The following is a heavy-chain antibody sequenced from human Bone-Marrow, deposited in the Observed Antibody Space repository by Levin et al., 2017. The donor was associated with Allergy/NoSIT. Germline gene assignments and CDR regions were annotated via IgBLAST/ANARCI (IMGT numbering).Heavy chain of an antibody. CDR2: ISYMGST. J-gene: IGHJ4*02. V-gene: IGHV4-31*03. Sequence: LSQTLSLTCTVSGGSIRSAGYHWTWIRQYPGKGLEWIGYISYMGSTYFNPSLKSRLTMSIDTSEQHFSLNLTSVSAADTAIYYCARLDGYSFDYWGQGALVTVSS. CDR1: GGSIRSAGYH. CDR3: ARLDGYSFDY. D-gene: IGHD1-1*01.